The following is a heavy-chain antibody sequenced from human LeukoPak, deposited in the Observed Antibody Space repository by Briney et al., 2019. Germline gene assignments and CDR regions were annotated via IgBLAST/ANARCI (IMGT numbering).Heavy chain of an antibody. V-gene: IGHV3-43*02. Sequence: AGSLRLSCAASGFTIDGYTMHCVVQAPGKGLEWVSLISGDGGSTYYADSVKGRFTISRDNSENTLYLKMNSLRAEDTAVYYCAKDDREGYSYGNNFEDWGQGTLVTVSS. CDR2: ISGDGGST. CDR3: AKDDREGYSYGNNFED. D-gene: IGHD5-18*01. CDR1: GFTIDGYT. J-gene: IGHJ4*02.